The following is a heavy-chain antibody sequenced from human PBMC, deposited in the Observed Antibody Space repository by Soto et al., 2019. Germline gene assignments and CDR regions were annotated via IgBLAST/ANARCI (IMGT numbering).Heavy chain of an antibody. CDR3: ARDPGVIAARPFGWFDP. D-gene: IGHD6-6*01. J-gene: IGHJ5*02. Sequence: ASVKVSCKASGGTFSSYAISWVRQAPGQGLEWMGGIIPIFGTANYAQKFQGRVTITADESTSTAYMELSSLRSEDTAVYYCARDPGVIAARPFGWFDPWGQGTLVTVS. V-gene: IGHV1-69*13. CDR2: IIPIFGTA. CDR1: GGTFSSYA.